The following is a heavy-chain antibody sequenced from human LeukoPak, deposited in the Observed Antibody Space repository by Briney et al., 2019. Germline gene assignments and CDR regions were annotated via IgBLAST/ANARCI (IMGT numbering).Heavy chain of an antibody. J-gene: IGHJ6*03. D-gene: IGHD5-12*01. Sequence: GESLQISWQGSGYSFTSYWIGGVRQLPGKGLEWMGIIYPGDSDTRYSPSFQGQVTISADKPLSPAYLQWSSLKASDTAMYYCARRYSGYDLHMDVRGKGTTVTVS. V-gene: IGHV5-51*01. CDR3: ARRYSGYDLHMDV. CDR2: IYPGDSDT. CDR1: GYSFTSYW.